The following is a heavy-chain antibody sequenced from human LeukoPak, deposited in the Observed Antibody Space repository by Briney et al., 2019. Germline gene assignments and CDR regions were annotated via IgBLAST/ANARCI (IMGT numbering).Heavy chain of an antibody. J-gene: IGHJ4*02. CDR2: IHYSGST. D-gene: IGHD3-22*01. Sequence: PSETLSLTCTVSGGSISSYYWSWIRQPPGKGLEWIGYIHYSGSTNYNPSLKSRVTISVDTSKNQFSLKLSSVTAADTAVYYCARHRHPMYYYDSSGYYYFGYWGQGTLVTVSS. CDR3: ARHRHPMYYYDSSGYYYFGY. V-gene: IGHV4-59*08. CDR1: GGSISSYY.